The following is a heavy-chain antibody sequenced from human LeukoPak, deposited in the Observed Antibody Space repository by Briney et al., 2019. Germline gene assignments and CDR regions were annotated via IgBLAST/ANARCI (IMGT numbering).Heavy chain of an antibody. Sequence: PGGSLRLSCAASGFPFSSYGIHWVRQAPGKGLEWVAFIRYDGSNKYYADSVKGRFTISRDNSKNTLYLQMNSLRAEDTAVYYCAKDHCSSTTCYGSPGYWGQGTLVTVSS. J-gene: IGHJ4*02. D-gene: IGHD2-2*01. CDR2: IRYDGSNK. V-gene: IGHV3-30*02. CDR3: AKDHCSSTTCYGSPGY. CDR1: GFPFSSYG.